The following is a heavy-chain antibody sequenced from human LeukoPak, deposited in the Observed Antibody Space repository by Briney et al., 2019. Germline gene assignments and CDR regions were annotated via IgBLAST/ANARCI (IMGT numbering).Heavy chain of an antibody. CDR3: ARDFRGYSMDV. CDR2: IDYDGGSG. V-gene: IGHV3-23*01. J-gene: IGHJ6*03. CDR1: GFTLSSYE. Sequence: TGGSLRLSCTVSGFTLSSYEMSWIRQAPGKGLEWVSSIDYDGGSGHYADSVKGRFTISRDNSNNTLFLHLNSLRGEDTAVYYCARDFRGYSMDVWGKGTTVTISS. D-gene: IGHD3-10*01.